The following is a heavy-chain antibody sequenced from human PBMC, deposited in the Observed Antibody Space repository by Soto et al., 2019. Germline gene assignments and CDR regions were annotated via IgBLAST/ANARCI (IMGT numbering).Heavy chain of an antibody. D-gene: IGHD3-22*01. V-gene: IGHV1-2*04. Sequence: ASVKVSCKASGYTFTGYYMHWVRQAPGQGLEWMGWINPNSGGTNYAQKFQGWVTMTRDTSISTAYMELSRLRSDDTAVYYCAXVHYYDSSGYYYSGFDYWGQGTLVTVSS. CDR2: INPNSGGT. CDR1: GYTFTGYY. CDR3: AXVHYYDSSGYYYSGFDY. J-gene: IGHJ4*02.